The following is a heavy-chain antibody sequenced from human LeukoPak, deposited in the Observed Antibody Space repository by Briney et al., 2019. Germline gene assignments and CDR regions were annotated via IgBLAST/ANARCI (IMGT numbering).Heavy chain of an antibody. Sequence: GGSLRLSCAASGFTVSSNYMSWVRQAPGKGLEWVSVIYSGGSTYYADSVKGRFTISRDNSKNTLYLQMNSLRAEDTAVYYCARDRTGIAVAGPPSYFAYWGQGTLVTVYS. V-gene: IGHV3-66*01. J-gene: IGHJ4*02. CDR1: GFTVSSNY. CDR2: IYSGGST. D-gene: IGHD6-19*01. CDR3: ARDRTGIAVAGPPSYFAY.